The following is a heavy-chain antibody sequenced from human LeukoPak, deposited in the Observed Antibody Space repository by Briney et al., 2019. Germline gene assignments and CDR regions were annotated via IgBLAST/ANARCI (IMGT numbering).Heavy chain of an antibody. CDR1: GFTFDDYA. D-gene: IGHD2-2*01. CDR3: AQWEVVVVPAAKNLY. J-gene: IGHJ4*02. CDR2: ITWNSGSI. V-gene: IGHV3-9*01. Sequence: PGGSLRLSCAASGFTFDDYAMHWVRQAPGKGLEWVSGITWNSGSIGYADSVKGRFTISRDNSKNTLYLQMNSLRAEDTAVYYCAQWEVVVVPAAKNLYWGQGTLVTVSS.